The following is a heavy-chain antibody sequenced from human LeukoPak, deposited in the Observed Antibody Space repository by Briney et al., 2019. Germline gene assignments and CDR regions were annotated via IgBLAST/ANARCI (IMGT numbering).Heavy chain of an antibody. CDR2: INPSGGST. V-gene: IGHV1-46*01. CDR1: GYTFTSYY. J-gene: IGHJ6*02. Sequence: ASVKVSCKASGYTFTSYYMHWVRQAPGQGLEWMGIINPSGGSTSYAQKFQGRVTMTRDTSTSTVYMELSSLRSEDTAVYYCAREPLLLRYYYYGMDVWGQGTTVTVSS. CDR3: AREPLLLRYYYYGMDV. D-gene: IGHD2-15*01.